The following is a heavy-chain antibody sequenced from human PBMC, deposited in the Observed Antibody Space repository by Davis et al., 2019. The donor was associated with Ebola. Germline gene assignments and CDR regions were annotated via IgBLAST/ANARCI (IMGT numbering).Heavy chain of an antibody. J-gene: IGHJ3*02. CDR2: IYYSGST. Sequence: MPSETLSLTCTVSGGSISSGDYYWSWIRQPPGKGLEWIGYIYYSGSTYYNPSLKSRVTISVDTSKNQFSLKLSSVTAADTAVYYCARGARWLRSDAFDIWGQGTMVTVSS. D-gene: IGHD5-12*01. CDR3: ARGARWLRSDAFDI. V-gene: IGHV4-30-4*01. CDR1: GGSISSGDYY.